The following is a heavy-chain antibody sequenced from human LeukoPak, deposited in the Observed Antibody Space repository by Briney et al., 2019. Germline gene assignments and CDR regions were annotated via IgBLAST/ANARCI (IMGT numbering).Heavy chain of an antibody. CDR1: GFTFSSYS. CDR2: INTDGRTI. CDR3: VRSAFLTTEFYFDY. D-gene: IGHD4-11*01. J-gene: IGHJ4*01. V-gene: IGHV3-74*01. Sequence: GGSLRLSCAASGFTFSSYSMNWVRQAPGKGLVWVSRINTDGRTITYADSVKGRFTISRDNAKNTLYLQMNSLRAEDTAVYYCVRSAFLTTEFYFDYWGHGTLVTVSS.